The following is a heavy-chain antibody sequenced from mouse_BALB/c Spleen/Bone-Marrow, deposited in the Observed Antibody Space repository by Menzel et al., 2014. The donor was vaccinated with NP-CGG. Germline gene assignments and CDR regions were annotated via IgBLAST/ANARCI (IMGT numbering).Heavy chain of an antibody. CDR3: ARYDYGVYFDY. Sequence: VQLQQSGAELVKPGASVKLSCTASGFNIKDTYMHWVKQRPEQGLEWIGRIDPANGNTKYDPKFQGKATITADTSSNTAYLQLSCLTSEDTAVYYCARYDYGVYFDYWGQGTTLTVSS. D-gene: IGHD2-4*01. CDR2: IDPANGNT. J-gene: IGHJ2*01. V-gene: IGHV14-3*02. CDR1: GFNIKDTY.